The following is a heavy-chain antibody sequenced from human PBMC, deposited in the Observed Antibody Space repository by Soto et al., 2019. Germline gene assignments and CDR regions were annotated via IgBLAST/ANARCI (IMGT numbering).Heavy chain of an antibody. J-gene: IGHJ4*02. CDR2: ISGSGGST. CDR1: GFTFSSYA. D-gene: IGHD6-19*01. V-gene: IGHV3-23*01. CDR3: AKDQRGIAVAGRDYDY. Sequence: GGSLRLSCAASGFTFSSYAMSWVRQAPGKGLEWVSAISGSGGSTYYADSVKGRFTISRDISKNTPYLQMNSLRAEDTAVYYCAKDQRGIAVAGRDYDYWGQGTLVTVSS.